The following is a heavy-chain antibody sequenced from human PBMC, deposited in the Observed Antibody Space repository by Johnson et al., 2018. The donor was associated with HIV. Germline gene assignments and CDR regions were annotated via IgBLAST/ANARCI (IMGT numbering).Heavy chain of an antibody. Sequence: VQLVESGGGLVQSGGSLRLSCEASRITVGSNYMSWVRRAPGKGLEWVSVIFSAGDSYYADSVKGRLLIPRYNSKNMLYLQMNSLKIEDTAVYYCTKGSRIQFWFNDAFDIWGQGTMVTVSS. D-gene: IGHD5-18*01. J-gene: IGHJ3*02. CDR3: TKGSRIQFWFNDAFDI. CDR2: IFSAGDS. V-gene: IGHV3-66*01. CDR1: RITVGSNY.